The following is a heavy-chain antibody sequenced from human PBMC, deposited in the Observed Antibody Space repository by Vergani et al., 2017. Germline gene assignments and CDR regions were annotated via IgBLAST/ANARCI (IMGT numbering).Heavy chain of an antibody. D-gene: IGHD3-10*01. J-gene: IGHJ6*02. V-gene: IGHV3-23*03. CDR1: GFTFSSYA. CDR3: ARDSYYGSGLVGMDV. Sequence: EVQLVESGGGLVKPGGSLRLSCAASGFTFSSYAMSWVRQAPGKGLEWVSVIYSGGSSTYYADSVKGRFTISRDNSKNTLYLQMNSLRAEDTAVYYCARDSYYGSGLVGMDVWGQGTTVTVSS. CDR2: IYSGGSST.